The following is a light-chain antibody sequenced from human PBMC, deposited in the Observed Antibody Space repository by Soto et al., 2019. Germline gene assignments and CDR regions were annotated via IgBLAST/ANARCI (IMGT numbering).Light chain of an antibody. CDR1: QGIRNY. J-gene: IGKJ2*01. V-gene: IGKV1-17*01. CDR3: LQHNTYPYT. CDR2: VAS. Sequence: IQMTQSPSSLSASVGDTVTVTCRASQGIRNYLNWFQQKPGKAPKRLISVASTLQSGVPSRFSGSGSGTEFTLTISSLQPEDSATYYCLQHNTYPYTFGQGTKVDIK.